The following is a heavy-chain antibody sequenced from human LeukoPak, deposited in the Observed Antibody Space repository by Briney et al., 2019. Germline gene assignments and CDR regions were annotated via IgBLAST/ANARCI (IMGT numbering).Heavy chain of an antibody. J-gene: IGHJ3*02. V-gene: IGHV4-59*01. CDR2: IYYSGGT. D-gene: IGHD1-26*01. CDR1: GGSISSYY. CDR3: ARIPRGLDAFDI. Sequence: SETLSLTCTVSGGSISSYYWSWIRQPPGKGLEWIGYIYYSGGTNYNPSLKSRVTISVDTSKNQFSLKLSSVTAADTAVYYCARIPRGLDAFDIWGQGTMVTVSS.